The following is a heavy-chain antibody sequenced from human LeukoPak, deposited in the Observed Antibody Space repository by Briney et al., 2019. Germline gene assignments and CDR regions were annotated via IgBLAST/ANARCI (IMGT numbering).Heavy chain of an antibody. J-gene: IGHJ4*02. CDR3: ARDPQQLSFDY. CDR1: GFTFCSYA. CDR2: ISYDGSNK. Sequence: PGGSLRLSCAASGFTFCSYAMHWVRQAPGKGLEWVAVISYDGSNKYYADSVKGRFTISRDNSKNTLYLQMNSLRAEDTAVYYCARDPQQLSFDYWGQGTLVTVSS. V-gene: IGHV3-30-3*01. D-gene: IGHD4-11*01.